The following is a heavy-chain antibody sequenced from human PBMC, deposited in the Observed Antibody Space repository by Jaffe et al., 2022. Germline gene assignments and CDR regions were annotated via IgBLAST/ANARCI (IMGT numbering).Heavy chain of an antibody. D-gene: IGHD3-10*01. CDR1: GGTFSSYA. V-gene: IGHV1-69*01. J-gene: IGHJ4*02. CDR2: IIPIFGTA. Sequence: QVQLVQSGAEVKKPGSSVKVSCKASGGTFSSYAISWVRQAPGQGLEWMGGIIPIFGTANYAQKFQGRVTITADESTSTAYMELSSLRSEDTAVYYCARDHLPAYYYGSGSYSYFDYWGQGTLVTVSS. CDR3: ARDHLPAYYYGSGSYSYFDY.